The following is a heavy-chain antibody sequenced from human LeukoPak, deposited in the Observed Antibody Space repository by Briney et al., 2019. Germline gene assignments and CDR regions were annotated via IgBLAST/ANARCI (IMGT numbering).Heavy chain of an antibody. Sequence: SETLSLTCTVSGGSISSSSYYWGWIRQPPGKGLEWIGSIYYSGSTYYNPSLKSRVTISVDTSENQFSLKLSSVTAADTAVYYCARVPYSGSCFDYWGQGTLVTVSS. D-gene: IGHD1-26*01. J-gene: IGHJ4*02. CDR2: IYYSGST. CDR3: ARVPYSGSCFDY. CDR1: GGSISSSSYY. V-gene: IGHV4-39*07.